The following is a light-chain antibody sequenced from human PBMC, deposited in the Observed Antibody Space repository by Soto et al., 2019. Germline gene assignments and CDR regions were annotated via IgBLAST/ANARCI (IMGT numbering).Light chain of an antibody. Sequence: EIVLTQSPATLSLAPVERATLSCSASQGISSYLAWYQQKPGQAPRLLLYDSYNKATGIPARFSGSGSRTDFTLNISSLEPEDFAVYYCQQRSNWPRTFGKGTKLESK. CDR2: DSY. CDR1: QGISSY. J-gene: IGKJ2*01. CDR3: QQRSNWPRT. V-gene: IGKV3-11*01.